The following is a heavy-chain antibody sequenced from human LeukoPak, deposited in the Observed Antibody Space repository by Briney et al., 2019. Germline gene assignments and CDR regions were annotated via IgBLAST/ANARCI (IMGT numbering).Heavy chain of an antibody. J-gene: IGHJ5*02. Sequence: ASVKVSCKASGYTFTSYDINWVRQATGQGLEWMGWMNPNSGNTGYAQKFQGRVTITRNTSISTAYMELSSLRSEDTAVYYCARGGYSSSVESWFDPWGQGTLVTVSS. V-gene: IGHV1-8*03. CDR2: MNPNSGNT. CDR3: ARGGYSSSVESWFDP. CDR1: GYTFTSYD. D-gene: IGHD6-13*01.